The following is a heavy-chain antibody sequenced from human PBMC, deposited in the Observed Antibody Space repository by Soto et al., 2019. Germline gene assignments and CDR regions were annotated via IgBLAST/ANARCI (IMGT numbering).Heavy chain of an antibody. D-gene: IGHD3-10*01. CDR3: AHRVNMARGPYNYFGP. V-gene: IGHV2-5*01. J-gene: IGHJ5*02. Sequence: TLSLTCTVSGDSVSSNSYYWSWIRQPPGKALEWLAIIYWNDEKLYNPSLKTRLTITKDTSKNQVVLTVTDMDPVDTATYYCAHRVNMARGPYNYFGPWGQGTLVTVSS. CDR2: IYWNDEK. CDR1: GDSVSSNSYY.